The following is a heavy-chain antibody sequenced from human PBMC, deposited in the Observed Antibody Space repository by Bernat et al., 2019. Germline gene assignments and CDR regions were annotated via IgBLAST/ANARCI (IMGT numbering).Heavy chain of an antibody. CDR1: GGSISSGNYY. CDR3: AGDSLWSGYPY. D-gene: IGHD3-3*01. V-gene: IGHV4-30-4*01. Sequence: QVQLQESGPGLVKPSQTLSPTCTVSGGSISSGNYYWSWIRQPPGKGLEWIGYIYYSGNIYYNPSLKSRVTISVDTSKNQFSLKLSSVTAADTAVYYCAGDSLWSGYPYWGQGTLVTVSS. J-gene: IGHJ4*02. CDR2: IYYSGNI.